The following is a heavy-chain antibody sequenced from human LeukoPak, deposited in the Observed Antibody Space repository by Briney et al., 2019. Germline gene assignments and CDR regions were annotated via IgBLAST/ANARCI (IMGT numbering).Heavy chain of an antibody. V-gene: IGHV3-30-3*01. D-gene: IGHD1-26*01. J-gene: IGHJ3*02. CDR1: GFTFSGYA. CDR2: ISYDGSNK. Sequence: GGSLRLSCAASGFTFSGYAMHWVRQAPGKGLEWVAVISYDGSNKYYADSVKGRFTISRDNSKNTLYLQMNSLRAEDTAVYYCASSGSYYVRAFDIWGQGTMVTVSS. CDR3: ASSGSYYVRAFDI.